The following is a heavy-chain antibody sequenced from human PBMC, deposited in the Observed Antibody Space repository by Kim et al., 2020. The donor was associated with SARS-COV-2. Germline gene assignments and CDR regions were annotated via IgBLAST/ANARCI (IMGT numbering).Heavy chain of an antibody. CDR2: IGTAGDP. J-gene: IGHJ6*02. D-gene: IGHD5-12*01. V-gene: IGHV3-13*05. CDR1: GFTFSSYD. Sequence: GGSLRLSCAASGFTFSSYDMHWVRQATGKGLEWVSAIGTAGDPYYPGSVKGRFTISRENAKNSLYLQMNSLRAGDTAVYYCARGIIRGYSGYDYSYYGMDVWGQGTTVTVSS. CDR3: ARGIIRGYSGYDYSYYGMDV.